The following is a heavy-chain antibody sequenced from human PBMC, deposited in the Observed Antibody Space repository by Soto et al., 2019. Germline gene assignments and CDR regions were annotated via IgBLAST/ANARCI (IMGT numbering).Heavy chain of an antibody. CDR3: ARARRGVGVLYGMDV. CDR2: ISSSGSTI. J-gene: IGHJ6*02. V-gene: IGHV3-11*01. Sequence: GGSLRLSCAASGLTFSDYYMSWIRQAPGNGLEWVSYISSSGSTIYYADSVKGRFTISRDNAKNSLYLQMNSLRAEDTAVYYCARARRGVGVLYGMDVWGQGTTVTVSS. D-gene: IGHD1-26*01. CDR1: GLTFSDYY.